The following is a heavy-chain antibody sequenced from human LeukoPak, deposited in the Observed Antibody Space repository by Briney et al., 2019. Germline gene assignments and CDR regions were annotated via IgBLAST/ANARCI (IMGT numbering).Heavy chain of an antibody. V-gene: IGHV1-2*02. CDR1: GYTFTGYY. CDR3: AREVHSTRHYDY. Sequence: ASVKVSCKASGYTFTGYYMHWVRQAPGQGLEWMGWINPNSGGTNYAQKFQGRVTMSRDTSISTAYMELARLISDDTAVYYCAREVHSTRHYDYWGQGTVVTVSS. CDR2: INPNSGGT. D-gene: IGHD2-2*01. J-gene: IGHJ4*02.